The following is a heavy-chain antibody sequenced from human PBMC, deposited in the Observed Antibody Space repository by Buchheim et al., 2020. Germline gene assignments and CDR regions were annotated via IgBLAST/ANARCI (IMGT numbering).Heavy chain of an antibody. D-gene: IGHD3-10*01. CDR2: IYYSGST. Sequence: QLQLHESGPGLVKPSETLSLTCTVSGGSISSSSHYWGWIRQPPGKGLEWIGGIYYSGSTYYNPPLNSRFTITLDTSKNHFSLRLSSVTAADTAVYSCARQGPGPKDFDYWGQGTL. CDR3: ARQGPGPKDFDY. V-gene: IGHV4-39*01. J-gene: IGHJ4*02. CDR1: GGSISSSSHY.